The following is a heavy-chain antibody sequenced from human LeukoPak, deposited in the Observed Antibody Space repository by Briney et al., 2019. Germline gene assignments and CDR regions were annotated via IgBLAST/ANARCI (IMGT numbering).Heavy chain of an antibody. CDR2: IYYSGST. J-gene: IGHJ5*02. CDR3: ASTPTSSGSYFWFDP. CDR1: GGSISSYY. V-gene: IGHV4-59*01. Sequence: SETLSLTCTVSGGSISSYYWSWIRQPPGKGPEWVGYIYYSGSTNYNPSLKSRVTISVDTSKDQFSLELSSVTAADTAVYYCASTPTSSGSYFWFDPWGQGTLVTVSS. D-gene: IGHD1-26*01.